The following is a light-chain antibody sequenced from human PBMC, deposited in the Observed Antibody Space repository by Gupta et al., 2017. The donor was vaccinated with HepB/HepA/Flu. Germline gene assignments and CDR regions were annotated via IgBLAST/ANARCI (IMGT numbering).Light chain of an antibody. J-gene: IGKJ1*01. V-gene: IGKV3-20*01. Sequence: EMVLTQYTGTLSLSQGERATLSCRASQSVGRSYFDWSQQRPGQAPRLRIYGTSTRATGIPDRFSGSGSGTDFSRTISRREPEDFAVYFCHQYQNSPRTFGRGTRVEIK. CDR1: QSVGRSY. CDR3: HQYQNSPRT. CDR2: GTS.